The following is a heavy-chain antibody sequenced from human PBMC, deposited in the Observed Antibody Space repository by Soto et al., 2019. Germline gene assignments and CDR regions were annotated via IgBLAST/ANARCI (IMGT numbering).Heavy chain of an antibody. CDR2: INPNSGGT. D-gene: IGHD3-22*01. J-gene: IGHJ6*02. Sequence: ASVKVSCKASGYTFTGYYMHWVRQAPGQGLEWMGWINPNSGGTNYAQKFQGWVTMTRDTSISTAYMELSRLRSDDTAVYYCARDKGTGGYHDSSGPAPYYYYGMDVWGQGTTVTVSS. CDR1: GYTFTGYY. CDR3: ARDKGTGGYHDSSGPAPYYYYGMDV. V-gene: IGHV1-2*04.